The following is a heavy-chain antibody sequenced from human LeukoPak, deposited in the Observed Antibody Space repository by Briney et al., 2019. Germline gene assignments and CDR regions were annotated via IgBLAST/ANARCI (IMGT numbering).Heavy chain of an antibody. J-gene: IGHJ4*02. Sequence: PGGSLRLSCAASGFTFSGYWMSWVRQAPGKGLEWVANIKQDGSEKYYVDSVKGRFTISRDNAKNSLYLQMNGLRAEDTAVYYCAREKGYSYGPYFDYWGQGTLVTVSS. CDR2: IKQDGSEK. D-gene: IGHD5-18*01. CDR1: GFTFSGYW. V-gene: IGHV3-7*01. CDR3: AREKGYSYGPYFDY.